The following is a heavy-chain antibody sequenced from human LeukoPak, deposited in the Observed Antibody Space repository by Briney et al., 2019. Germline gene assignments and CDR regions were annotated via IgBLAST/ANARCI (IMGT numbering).Heavy chain of an antibody. CDR1: GFTFSSYA. D-gene: IGHD3-16*01. V-gene: IGHV3-23*01. Sequence: QSGGSLRLSCAASGFTFSSYAMSWVRQAPGKGLEWVSAISGSGGSTYYADSVRGRFTISRDNSKNTLYLQMNSLRAEDTAVYYCAKDYSPWGTFDPWGQGTLVTVSS. J-gene: IGHJ5*02. CDR3: AKDYSPWGTFDP. CDR2: ISGSGGST.